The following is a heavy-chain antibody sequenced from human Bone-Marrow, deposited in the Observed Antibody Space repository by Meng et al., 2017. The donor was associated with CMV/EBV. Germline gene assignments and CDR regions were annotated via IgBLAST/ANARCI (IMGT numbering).Heavy chain of an antibody. CDR1: AFTFSSYP. CDR2: ISSDGSNK. CDR3: AKDGGLYDSSGYQDY. J-gene: IGHJ4*02. D-gene: IGHD3-22*01. V-gene: IGHV3-30-3*01. Sequence: SLKISCAASAFTFSSYPMHWVRQAPGKGLEWMARISSDGSNKQYADSVKGRFTISRDNSKNTLYLQMNSLRAEDTAVYYCAKDGGLYDSSGYQDYWGQGTLVTVSS.